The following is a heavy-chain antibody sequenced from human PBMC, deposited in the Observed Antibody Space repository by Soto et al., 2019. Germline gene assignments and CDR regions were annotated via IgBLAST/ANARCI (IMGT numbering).Heavy chain of an antibody. CDR3: AASIFYYGMDV. Sequence: PGESLKISCKASGFTFSSYSLGWVRHMPGKGLEWMGIIYPGDSDTKYNPSFQGQVTISADKSITTTYLQWSSLKASDTAIYYCAASIFYYGMDVWGQGTAVTVSS. CDR1: GFTFSSYS. V-gene: IGHV5-51*01. CDR2: IYPGDSDT. J-gene: IGHJ6*02.